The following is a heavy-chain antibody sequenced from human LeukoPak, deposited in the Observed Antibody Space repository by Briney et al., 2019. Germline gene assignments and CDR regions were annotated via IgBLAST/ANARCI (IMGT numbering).Heavy chain of an antibody. Sequence: ASVKVSCKASGYTFTGYYMHWVRQAPGQGLEWMGWINPNSGGTNYAQKFQGRVTMTRDTSISTAYMELSRLRSEDTAVYYCATSRLLPPYYFDYWGQGTLVTVSS. CDR2: INPNSGGT. J-gene: IGHJ4*02. D-gene: IGHD3-22*01. CDR1: GYTFTGYY. V-gene: IGHV1-2*02. CDR3: ATSRLLPPYYFDY.